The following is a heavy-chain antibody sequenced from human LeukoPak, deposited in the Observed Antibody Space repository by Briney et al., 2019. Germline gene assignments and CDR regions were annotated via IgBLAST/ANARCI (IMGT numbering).Heavy chain of an antibody. Sequence: GGSLRLSCAASGFTFSDYYMSWIRQAPGKGLEWVSYISSSGSTIYYADSVKGRFTISRDNPKNSLYLQMNSLRAEDTAVYYCARIVREYDYVWGSSPGFDYWGQGTLVTVSS. D-gene: IGHD3-16*01. CDR2: ISSSGSTI. CDR3: ARIVREYDYVWGSSPGFDY. V-gene: IGHV3-11*04. J-gene: IGHJ4*02. CDR1: GFTFSDYY.